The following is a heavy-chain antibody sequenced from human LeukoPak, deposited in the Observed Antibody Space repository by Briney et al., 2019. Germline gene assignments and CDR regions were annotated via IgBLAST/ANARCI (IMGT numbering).Heavy chain of an antibody. CDR1: GFTVSSNY. CDR2: IYSGGST. CDR3: ARARRIQLWPYYYGMDV. J-gene: IGHJ6*02. D-gene: IGHD5-18*01. Sequence: GGSLRLFCAASGFTVSSNYMSWVRQAPGKGLEWVSVIYSGGSTYYADSVKGRFTISRDNSKNTLYLQMNSLRAEDTAVYYCARARRIQLWPYYYGMDVWGQGTTVTVSS. V-gene: IGHV3-53*01.